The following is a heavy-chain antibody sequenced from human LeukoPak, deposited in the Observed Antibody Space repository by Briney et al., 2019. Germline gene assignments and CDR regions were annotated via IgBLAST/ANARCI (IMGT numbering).Heavy chain of an antibody. J-gene: IGHJ2*01. V-gene: IGHV4-59*01. CDR3: ARGLAGPTSGAIYFDI. Sequence: SETLSLTCTVSGDSITYWNWIRQPPGKGLEWIGTIYSHGRSECNPSLKSRVTMSTDTSKSQVSLRLSSVTAADTAVYYCARGLAGPTSGAIYFDIWGRGTLVTVSS. CDR2: IYSHGRS. CDR1: GDSITY. D-gene: IGHD3-3*01.